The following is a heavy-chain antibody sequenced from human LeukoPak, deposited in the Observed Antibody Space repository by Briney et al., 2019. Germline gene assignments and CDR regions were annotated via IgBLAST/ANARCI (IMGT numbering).Heavy chain of an antibody. Sequence: ASVKVSCKASGYTFTMYYIHWVRQAPGQGLEWMGMINPTDGSTTYVQRFQGRVTMTRDMSTTTVYMDLRSLRSEDTAVYFCAREESGGLRGNLGGLFASYSTYYYMDVWGRGTTVTVSS. J-gene: IGHJ6*03. CDR3: AREESGGLRGNLGGLFASYSTYYYMDV. CDR1: GYTFTMYY. D-gene: IGHD3-16*01. CDR2: INPTDGST. V-gene: IGHV1-46*01.